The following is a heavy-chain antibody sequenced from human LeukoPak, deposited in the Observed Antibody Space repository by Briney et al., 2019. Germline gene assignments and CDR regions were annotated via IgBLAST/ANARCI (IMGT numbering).Heavy chain of an antibody. CDR1: GYTFTGYY. D-gene: IGHD4-17*01. Sequence: ASVKVSCKASGYTFTGYYMHWVRQAPGQGLEWMGGIIPIFGTANYAQKSQGRVTITADGSTSTAYMELSSLRSEDTAVYYCARHYGDYDISRTLFDYWGQGTLVTVSS. CDR2: IIPIFGTA. V-gene: IGHV1-69*13. CDR3: ARHYGDYDISRTLFDY. J-gene: IGHJ4*02.